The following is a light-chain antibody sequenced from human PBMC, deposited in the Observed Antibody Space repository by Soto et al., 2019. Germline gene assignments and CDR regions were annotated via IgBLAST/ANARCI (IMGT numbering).Light chain of an antibody. V-gene: IGKV3-11*01. CDR3: QHRTNWPRS. CDR1: QTVGTF. Sequence: EIVLTQSPATLSLSPGERATLSCRASQTVGTFLACYQQKPGQAPSIVIYDASKRATGIPARFSGSGSGTDFAHTIRSIESEDYAVYYCQHRTNWPRSFGQGTKLDIK. J-gene: IGKJ2*01. CDR2: DAS.